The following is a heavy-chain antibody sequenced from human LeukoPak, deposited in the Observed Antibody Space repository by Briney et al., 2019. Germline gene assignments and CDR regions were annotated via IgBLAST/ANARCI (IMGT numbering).Heavy chain of an antibody. J-gene: IGHJ4*02. CDR1: GYTFTGYF. D-gene: IGHD1-14*01. CDR3: ARGQLTDDLDY. V-gene: IGHV1-2*02. CDR2: INPNIGGT. Sequence: ASVKVSCEASGYTFTGYFMHWVRQAPGQGLEWMGWINPNIGGTKYARKFQGRVTMTRDTSISTAYMELSRLRSDDTAAYYCARGQLTDDLDYWGQGTLVTVSS.